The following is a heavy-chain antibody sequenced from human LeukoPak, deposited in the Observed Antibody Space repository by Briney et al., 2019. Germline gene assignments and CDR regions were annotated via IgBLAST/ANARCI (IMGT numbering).Heavy chain of an antibody. CDR3: ARDLEASPGYEGADALDI. CDR1: GYTFTDFY. D-gene: IGHD5-12*01. J-gene: IGHJ3*02. V-gene: IGHV1-2*02. CDR2: VRPNNGAT. Sequence: ASVKVSCKASGYTFTDFYIHWVRHAPGQGLEWMGWVRPNNGATKYAEKFQGRVTMTRDTSTSTAHMELSSLRSDDTAVYYCARDLEASPGYEGADALDIWGQGTMVTVSS.